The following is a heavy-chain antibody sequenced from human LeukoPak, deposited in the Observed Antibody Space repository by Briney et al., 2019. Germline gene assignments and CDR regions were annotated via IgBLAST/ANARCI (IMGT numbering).Heavy chain of an antibody. V-gene: IGHV4-39*01. CDR2: IYYSGST. CDR3: ARLADREVGVTEY. Sequence: KASETLSLTCTVSGGSISSSSYYWGWIRQPPGKGLEWIGSIYYSGSTYYNPSLKSRVTISVDTSKNQFSLKLSSVTAADTAVYYCARLADREVGVTEYWGQGTLVTVSS. J-gene: IGHJ4*02. D-gene: IGHD1-26*01. CDR1: GGSISSSSYY.